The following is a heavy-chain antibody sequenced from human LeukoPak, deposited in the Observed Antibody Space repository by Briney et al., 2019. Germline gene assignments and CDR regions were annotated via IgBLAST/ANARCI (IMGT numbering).Heavy chain of an antibody. Sequence: ASVKVSCKASGYTFTSYGISWVRQAPGQGLEWMGWISAYNGNTNYAQKLQGRVTMTTDTSTSTAYMELRSLRSDDTAVYYCARGQLIPKFDSSGSNSYYMDVWGKGTTVTVSS. V-gene: IGHV1-18*01. J-gene: IGHJ6*03. D-gene: IGHD3-22*01. CDR2: ISAYNGNT. CDR3: ARGQLIPKFDSSGSNSYYMDV. CDR1: GYTFTSYG.